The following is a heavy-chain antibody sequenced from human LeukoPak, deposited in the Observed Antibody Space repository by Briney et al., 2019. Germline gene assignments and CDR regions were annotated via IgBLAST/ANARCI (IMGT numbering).Heavy chain of an antibody. CDR3: ARDRTSYSSSWWAY. D-gene: IGHD6-13*01. J-gene: IGHJ4*02. CDR1: GYTFTIYG. Sequence: ASVKVSFKASGYTFTIYGISWVRQAPGQGLEWMGWISAYNGNTNYAQKLQGRVTMTTDTSTSTAYMELRSLRSDDTAVYYCARDRTSYSSSWWAYWGQGTLVTVSS. CDR2: ISAYNGNT. V-gene: IGHV1-18*01.